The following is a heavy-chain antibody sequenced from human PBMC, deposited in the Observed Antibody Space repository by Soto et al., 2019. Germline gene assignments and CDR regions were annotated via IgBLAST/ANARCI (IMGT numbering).Heavy chain of an antibody. D-gene: IGHD2-15*01. Sequence: ASGKVSCKSSGYTFTSYSISWVRQAPGQGLEWMGWISAYNGNTNYAQKLQGRVTRTTDTSTSTAYMELRSLRSEETAVYYCSRNSGPQALLGSSMDVWGKGTTLQVSS. CDR3: SRNSGPQALLGSSMDV. V-gene: IGHV1-18*01. CDR2: ISAYNGNT. J-gene: IGHJ6*03. CDR1: GYTFTSYS.